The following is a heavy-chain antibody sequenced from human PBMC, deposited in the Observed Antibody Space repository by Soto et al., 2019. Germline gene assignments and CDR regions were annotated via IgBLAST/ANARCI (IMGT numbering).Heavy chain of an antibody. CDR3: ARASYSSADAFDI. CDR1: GGSISSGVYY. Sequence: PSETLSLTCTVSGGSISSGVYYWSWIRQHPGKGLEWIGYIYYSGSTYYNPSLKSRVTISVDTSKNQFSLKLSSVTAADTAVYYCARASYSSADAFDIWGQGTMVTVSS. V-gene: IGHV4-31*03. J-gene: IGHJ3*02. D-gene: IGHD2-15*01. CDR2: IYYSGST.